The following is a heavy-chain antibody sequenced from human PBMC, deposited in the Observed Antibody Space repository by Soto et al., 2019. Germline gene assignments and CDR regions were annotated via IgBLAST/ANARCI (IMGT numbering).Heavy chain of an antibody. CDR2: ISSSSSTI. D-gene: IGHD6-13*01. J-gene: IGHJ6*02. Sequence: GSLRLSCAASGFTFSSYEMNWVRQAPGKGLEWVSYISSSSSTIYYADSVKGRFTISRDNAKNSLYLQMNSLRAEDTAVYYCARDKAPSYAADYYYYGMDVWGQGTTVTVSS. CDR3: ARDKAPSYAADYYYYGMDV. V-gene: IGHV3-48*03. CDR1: GFTFSSYE.